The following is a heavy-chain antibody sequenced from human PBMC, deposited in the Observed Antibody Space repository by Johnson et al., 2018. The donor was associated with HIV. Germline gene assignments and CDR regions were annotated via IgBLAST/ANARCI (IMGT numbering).Heavy chain of an antibody. D-gene: IGHD1-26*01. J-gene: IGHJ3*02. Sequence: QVQLVESGGGVVQPGRSLRLSCAASGFTFSSYVMHWVRQAPGKGLEWVAVTSNDGSYKNYADSVKGRFTVSRDNSKNTLFLQMDNLRSDDTAVYYCGRGERFGGTQEAFDIWGQGTMVTVSS. V-gene: IGHV3-30*04. CDR2: TSNDGSYK. CDR1: GFTFSSYV. CDR3: GRGERFGGTQEAFDI.